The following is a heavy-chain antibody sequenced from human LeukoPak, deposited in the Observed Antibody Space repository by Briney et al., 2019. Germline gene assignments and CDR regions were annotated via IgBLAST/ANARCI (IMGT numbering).Heavy chain of an antibody. CDR2: INPNTGGT. CDR1: GYTFTGYS. D-gene: IGHD6-13*01. J-gene: IGHJ5*02. V-gene: IGHV1-2*06. Sequence: ASVKVSCTASGYTFTGYSIHWVRQAPGQGLEWVGRINPNTGGTNYAQKFQGRVTMTRDTSITTAYMELSRLTSDDTAIYYCAKVPPSITAAGNWLDPWGQGALVTVSS. CDR3: AKVPPSITAAGNWLDP.